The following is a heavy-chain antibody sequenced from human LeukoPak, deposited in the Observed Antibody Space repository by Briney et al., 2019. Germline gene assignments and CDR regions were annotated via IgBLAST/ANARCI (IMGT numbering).Heavy chain of an antibody. CDR1: GFTFSGYS. D-gene: IGHD1-26*01. CDR3: ARVRGSYFAYYYMDV. V-gene: IGHV3-21*01. J-gene: IGHJ6*03. Sequence: GGSLRLSCAASGFTFSGYSMNWVRQAPGKGLEWVSSISSSSSYIYYADSVKGRFTISRDNSKNTLYLQMGSLRAEDMAVYYCARVRGSYFAYYYMDVWGKGTTVTISS. CDR2: ISSSSSYI.